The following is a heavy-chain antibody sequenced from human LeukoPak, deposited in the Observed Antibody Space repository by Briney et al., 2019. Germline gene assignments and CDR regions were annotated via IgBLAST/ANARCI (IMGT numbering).Heavy chain of an antibody. CDR1: GFTFSSYS. V-gene: IGHV3-21*04. D-gene: IGHD4-11*01. J-gene: IGHJ4*02. CDR2: ISSSSSYI. Sequence: PGGSLRLSCAASGFTFSSYSMNWVRQAPGKGLEWVSSISSSSSYIYYADSVKGRFTISRDKSKNTLYLQMNNLRAEDTALYYCARDRNFPRDQLDYWGQGTLVTVSS. CDR3: ARDRNFPRDQLDY.